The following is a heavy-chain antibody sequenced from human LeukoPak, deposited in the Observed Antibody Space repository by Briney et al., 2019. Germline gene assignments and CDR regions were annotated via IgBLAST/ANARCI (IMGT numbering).Heavy chain of an antibody. CDR3: ATITMVRGGEIDY. Sequence: PGGSLRLSCAASGFTFSSYSMNWVRQAPGKGLEWVSYISSSSSTIYYADSVKGRFTISRDNAKNSLYLQMNGLRAEDTAVYYCATITMVRGGEIDYWGQGTLVTVSS. D-gene: IGHD3-10*01. V-gene: IGHV3-48*01. J-gene: IGHJ4*02. CDR2: ISSSSSTI. CDR1: GFTFSSYS.